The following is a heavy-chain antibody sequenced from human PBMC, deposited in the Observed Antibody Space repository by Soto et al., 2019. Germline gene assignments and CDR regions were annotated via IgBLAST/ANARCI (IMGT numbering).Heavy chain of an antibody. V-gene: IGHV1-69*01. Sequence: QVQLVQSGAEVKKPGSSVKVSCKASGGTFSSYTFTWVRQAPGQGLEWMGGIIPLFATADYAQKFQGRFTITADESMNTVYMEVNSPKSEDTAVYYCARSDRRYHDTTQHAFDIWGQGTIVTVSS. CDR2: IIPLFATA. CDR3: ARSDRRYHDTTQHAFDI. D-gene: IGHD1-26*01. CDR1: GGTFSSYT. J-gene: IGHJ3*02.